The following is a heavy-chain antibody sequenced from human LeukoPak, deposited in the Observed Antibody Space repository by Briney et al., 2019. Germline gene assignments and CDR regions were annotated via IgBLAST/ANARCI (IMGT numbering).Heavy chain of an antibody. CDR3: ARRVGKAADGNPFDI. CDR2: MYYSGST. V-gene: IGHV4-59*08. J-gene: IGHJ3*02. Sequence: SETLSLTCTVSGGSITYYYWSWIRQPPGKGLEWIGYMYYSGSTDYNPSLKSRVTISVDTSKNQFSLKLRSVTAADTAVYYCARRVGKAADGNPFDIWGQGTMVTVCS. D-gene: IGHD6-13*01. CDR1: GGSITYYY.